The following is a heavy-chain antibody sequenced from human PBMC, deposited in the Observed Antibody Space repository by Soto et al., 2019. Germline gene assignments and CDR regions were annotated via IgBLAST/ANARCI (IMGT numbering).Heavy chain of an antibody. J-gene: IGHJ6*04. CDR2: IYYSGST. CDR3: GRDREDIVVVLAAMAAMDV. D-gene: IGHD2-2*01. V-gene: IGHV4-39*02. Sequence: QLQLQESGPGLVKPSETLSLTCTVSGGSISSSSYYWGWIRQPPGKGLEWIGSIYYSGSTYYNPSLKSRVTISVDTSEDQFSLKLSSVTAADAAVYYCGRDREDIVVVLAAMAAMDVWGKGTTVAVSS. CDR1: GGSISSSSYY.